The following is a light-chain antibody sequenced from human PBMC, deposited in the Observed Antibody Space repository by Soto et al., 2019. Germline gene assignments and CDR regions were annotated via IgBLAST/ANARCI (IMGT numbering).Light chain of an antibody. CDR2: GAS. V-gene: IGKV3-15*01. J-gene: IGKJ5*01. CDR1: QSVSIN. Sequence: ETVMTQSPATLSVSPGEGATLSCRASQSVSINLAWYQQKPGQAPRLLIYGASTRATGIPARFSGSGSGTEFTLTISSMQSEDFAVYYCQQYNNWPPITFGQGTRLEIK. CDR3: QQYNNWPPIT.